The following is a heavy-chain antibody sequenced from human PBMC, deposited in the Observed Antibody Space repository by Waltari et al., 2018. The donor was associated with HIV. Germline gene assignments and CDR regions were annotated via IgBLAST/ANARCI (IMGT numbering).Heavy chain of an antibody. D-gene: IGHD3-22*01. CDR1: GFTFSSYS. CDR2: ISGSPSYI. Sequence: EVQLVESGGGLVKPGGSLRLSCATSGFTFSSYSMNWVRQAPGKGLEWVSSISGSPSYIYYADSVKGRFTISRDNAKNSLYLQMNSLRAEDTAVNYCARDPGGNYDSFAFDIWGQGTMVTVSS. J-gene: IGHJ3*02. CDR3: ARDPGGNYDSFAFDI. V-gene: IGHV3-21*01.